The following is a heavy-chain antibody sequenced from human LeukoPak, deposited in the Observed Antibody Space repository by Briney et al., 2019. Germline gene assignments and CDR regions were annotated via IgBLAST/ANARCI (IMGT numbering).Heavy chain of an antibody. Sequence: SGPVLVKPTETLTLTCTVSGFSLSNARMGVSWIRHPPGKALEWLAHIFSNDEKSYTTSLKSRLTISKDTSKSQVVLTMTNMDPVDTATYYCARISWGSGYWYFDLWGRGTLVTVSS. J-gene: IGHJ2*01. CDR2: IFSNDEK. V-gene: IGHV2-26*01. D-gene: IGHD3-16*01. CDR1: GFSLSNARMG. CDR3: ARISWGSGYWYFDL.